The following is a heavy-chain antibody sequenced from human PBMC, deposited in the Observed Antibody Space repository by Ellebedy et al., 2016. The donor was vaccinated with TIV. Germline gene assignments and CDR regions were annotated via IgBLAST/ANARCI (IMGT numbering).Heavy chain of an antibody. CDR3: ARGLGKWLKYFQH. J-gene: IGHJ1*01. V-gene: IGHV3-74*01. D-gene: IGHD3-22*01. Sequence: FTFSRDNAKNTLYLQMNSLRVEDTAVYYCARGLGKWLKYFQHWGQGTLVTVSS.